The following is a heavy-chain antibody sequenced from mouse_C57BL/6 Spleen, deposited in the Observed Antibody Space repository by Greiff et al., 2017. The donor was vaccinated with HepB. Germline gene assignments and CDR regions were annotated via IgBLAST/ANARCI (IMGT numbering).Heavy chain of an antibody. V-gene: IGHV1-55*01. Sequence: VQLQQPGAELVKPGASVKMSCKASGYTFTSYWITWVKQRPGQGLEWIGDIYPGSGSTNYNEKFKSKATLPVDTSSSTAYMQLSSLTSADSAVYYCARVGDFYFDYWGQGTTLTVSS. CDR3: ARVGDFYFDY. J-gene: IGHJ2*01. CDR1: GYTFTSYW. CDR2: IYPGSGST.